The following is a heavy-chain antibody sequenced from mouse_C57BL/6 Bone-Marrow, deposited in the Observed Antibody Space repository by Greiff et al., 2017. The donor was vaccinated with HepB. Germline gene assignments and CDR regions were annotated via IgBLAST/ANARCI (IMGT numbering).Heavy chain of an antibody. CDR3: ARLYSNYFFAY. CDR2: ISNLAYSI. J-gene: IGHJ3*01. CDR1: GFTFSDYG. D-gene: IGHD2-5*01. V-gene: IGHV5-15*01. Sequence: EVQRVESGGGLVQPGGSLKLSCAASGFTFSDYGMAWVRQAPRKGPEWVAFISNLAYSIYYADTVTGRFTISRENAKNTLYLEMSSLRSEDTAMYYCARLYSNYFFAYWGQGTLVTVSA.